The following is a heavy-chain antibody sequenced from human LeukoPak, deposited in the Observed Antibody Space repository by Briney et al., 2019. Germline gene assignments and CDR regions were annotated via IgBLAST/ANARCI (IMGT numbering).Heavy chain of an antibody. J-gene: IGHJ4*02. V-gene: IGHV3-15*01. CDR3: TTDWSYCSSTSCRLGYFDY. D-gene: IGHD2-2*01. CDR2: IKSKTDGGTT. CDR1: GFTFSNAW. Sequence: GGSLRLSCAASGFTFSNAWMSWVRQAPGKGLEWVARIKSKTDGGTTDYAAPVKGRFTISRDDSKNTLYLQMNSLKTEDTAVYYCTTDWSYCSSTSCRLGYFDYWGQGTLVTVSS.